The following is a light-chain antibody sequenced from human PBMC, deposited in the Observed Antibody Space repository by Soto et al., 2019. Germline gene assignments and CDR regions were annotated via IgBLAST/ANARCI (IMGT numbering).Light chain of an antibody. J-gene: IGLJ1*01. CDR2: EVS. CDR3: SSYTSSSTPHHV. V-gene: IGLV2-14*01. CDR1: SSDVGGYNY. Sequence: QSALTQPASVSGSPGQSITISCTGTSSDVGGYNYVSWYQQHPGKAPKLMIYEVSNRPSGVSNRFSGSKSGNTASLTISGLQAEDEADDYCSSYTSSSTPHHVFGTGTKVTVL.